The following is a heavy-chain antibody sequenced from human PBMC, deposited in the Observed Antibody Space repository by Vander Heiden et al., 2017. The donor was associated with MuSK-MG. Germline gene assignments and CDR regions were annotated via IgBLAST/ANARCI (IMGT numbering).Heavy chain of an antibody. CDR3: ARDYSGSYFFDY. D-gene: IGHD1-26*01. CDR1: GFPFSSYS. CDR2: ISSSSSYI. J-gene: IGHJ4*02. Sequence: EVQLVESGGGLVKPGGSLRLSCAASGFPFSSYSMNWVRQAPGKGLEWVSSISSSSSYIYYADSVKGRFTISRDNAKNSLYLQMNSLRAEDTAVYYCARDYSGSYFFDYWGQGTLVTVSS. V-gene: IGHV3-21*01.